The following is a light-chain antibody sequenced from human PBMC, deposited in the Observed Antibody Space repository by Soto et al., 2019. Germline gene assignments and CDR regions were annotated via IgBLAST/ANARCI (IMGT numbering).Light chain of an antibody. CDR2: DAS. Sequence: EIVLTQSPATLSLSPGERAPLSCRASQSVSSYLAWYQQKPGQAPRLLIYDASNRATGIPARFSGSGSGTDFPLTISSLEPEDFADYYCQQRSNWPPLTFCGGTKVEIK. CDR3: QQRSNWPPLT. CDR1: QSVSSY. J-gene: IGKJ4*01. V-gene: IGKV3-11*01.